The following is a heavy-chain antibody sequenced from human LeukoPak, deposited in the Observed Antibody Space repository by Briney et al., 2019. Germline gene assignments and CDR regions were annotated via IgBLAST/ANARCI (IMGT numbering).Heavy chain of an antibody. CDR1: GFTFSDYY. Sequence: GGSLRLSCAASGFTFSDYYMSWIRQAPGKGLEWVSYINGKSDYTNYADSVRGRFTISRDNAKNSLYLQVNSLRTEDTAVYYCARALAGSSHDYWGQGTLVAVSS. CDR3: ARALAGSSHDY. CDR2: INGKSDYT. V-gene: IGHV3-11*05. J-gene: IGHJ4*02. D-gene: IGHD3-10*01.